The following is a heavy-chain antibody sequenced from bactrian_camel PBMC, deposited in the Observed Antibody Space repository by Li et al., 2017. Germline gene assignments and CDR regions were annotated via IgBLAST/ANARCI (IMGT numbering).Heavy chain of an antibody. Sequence: VQLVESGGGLVQPGGSLTLSCATSGFTFSDFAMTWVRQAPGKGFEWVSSINNGGGRSTDYADAVKGRFTISRDNAKSTVDLLMNNLKPEDTARYYCAKGAFGHADGTGHATRGQGTQVTVS. J-gene: IGHJ4*01. D-gene: IGHD5*01. CDR1: GFTFSDFA. CDR2: INNGGGRST. V-gene: IGHV3S40*01.